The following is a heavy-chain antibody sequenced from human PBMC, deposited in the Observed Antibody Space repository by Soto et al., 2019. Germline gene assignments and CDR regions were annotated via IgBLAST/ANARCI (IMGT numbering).Heavy chain of an antibody. CDR1: GYTFSDYY. D-gene: IGHD3-22*01. CDR2: IDPNSGDT. V-gene: IGHV1-2*02. J-gene: IGHJ6*02. CDR3: ARGPPPYDSSTYNSRYYYGLDV. Sequence: GASVKVSCKASGYTFSDYYMNWARQAPGQGLEWMGWIDPNSGDTHYAQKFKGRVTMTRDTSFGTVYMELSRLRSDDTAVYYCARGPPPYDSSTYNSRYYYGLDVWGQGTTVTVSS.